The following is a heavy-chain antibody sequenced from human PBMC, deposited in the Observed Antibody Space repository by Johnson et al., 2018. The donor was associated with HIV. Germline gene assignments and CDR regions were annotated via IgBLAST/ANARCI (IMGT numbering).Heavy chain of an antibody. CDR3: ARSRYDSSGYGI. CDR1: GFTVSSNY. Sequence: EKLVESGGGLVQPGGSLRLSCAASGFTVSSNYMSWVRQAPGKGLEWVSVIYSGGSTYYADSVKGRFTISRDNSKNTLYLQMNSLRAEDTAVYYCARSRYDSSGYGIWGQGTMVTVSS. J-gene: IGHJ3*02. CDR2: IYSGGST. V-gene: IGHV3-66*01. D-gene: IGHD3-22*01.